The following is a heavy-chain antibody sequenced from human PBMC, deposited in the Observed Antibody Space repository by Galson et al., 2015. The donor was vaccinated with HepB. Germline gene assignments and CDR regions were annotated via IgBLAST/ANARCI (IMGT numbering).Heavy chain of an antibody. D-gene: IGHD2-15*01. V-gene: IGHV1-69*13. J-gene: IGHJ6*02. Sequence: SVKVSCKASGGTFSSYAISWVRQAPGQGLEWMGGIIPIFGTANYAQKFQGRVTITADESTSTAYMGLSSLRSEDTAVYYCARDRRYVIDRYCSGGSCLYDDYYYYGMDVWGQGTTVTVSS. CDR3: ARDRRYVIDRYCSGGSCLYDDYYYYGMDV. CDR2: IIPIFGTA. CDR1: GGTFSSYA.